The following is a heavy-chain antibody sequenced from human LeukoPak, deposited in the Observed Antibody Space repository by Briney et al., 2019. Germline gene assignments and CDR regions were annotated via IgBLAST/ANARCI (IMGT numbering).Heavy chain of an antibody. CDR3: ATETGYCSGGSCSSDTFDP. J-gene: IGHJ5*02. CDR2: ISYDGSNK. D-gene: IGHD2-15*01. V-gene: IGHV3-30*03. Sequence: GGSLRLSCAASGFTFSSYGMHWVRQAPGKGLEWVAVISYDGSNKYYADSVKGRFTISRDNSKNTLYLQMNSLRAEDTAVYYCATETGYCSGGSCSSDTFDPWGQGTLVTVSS. CDR1: GFTFSSYG.